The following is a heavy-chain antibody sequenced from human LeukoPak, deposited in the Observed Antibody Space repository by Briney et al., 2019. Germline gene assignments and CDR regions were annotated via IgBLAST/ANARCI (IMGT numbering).Heavy chain of an antibody. D-gene: IGHD1-14*01. CDR3: ARHRSGTTTDY. J-gene: IGHJ4*02. Sequence: SETLSLTCTVSGXXIXXXYXXXXXXPXGXGLEWIGRIYSSGNTNHNPSLKSRVTMSVDMSKNQFSLKLTSVTAADTAVYYCARHRSGTTTDYWGQGTLVTVSS. CDR1: GXXIXXXY. CDR2: IYSSGNT. V-gene: IGHV4-4*07.